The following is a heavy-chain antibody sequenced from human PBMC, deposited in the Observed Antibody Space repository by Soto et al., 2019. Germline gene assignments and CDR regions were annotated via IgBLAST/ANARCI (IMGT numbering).Heavy chain of an antibody. V-gene: IGHV3-7*03. D-gene: IGHD5-18*01. CDR3: ARGGRRYSYGL. CDR2: IKQGGNER. Sequence: GGSLRLSCAASGFTFSSSWMNWVRQAPGRGLEWVANIKQGGNERHYVDSVKGRFTISRDNAKNSLHLQMNTLRAEDTAVYYCARGGRRYSYGLWGQGTLVTVSS. CDR1: GFTFSSSW. J-gene: IGHJ4*02.